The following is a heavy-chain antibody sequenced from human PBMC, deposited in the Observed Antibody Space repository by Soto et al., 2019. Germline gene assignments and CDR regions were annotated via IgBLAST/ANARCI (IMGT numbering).Heavy chain of an antibody. CDR2: ISYDEIYE. D-gene: IGHD3-3*01. J-gene: IGHJ4*02. CDR1: GFTFRSYA. Sequence: PGGSLRLSCAASGFTFRSYAMHWVRQAPGKGLEWVAIISYDEIYEYYADSVKGRFTISRDNSKNTLYLQMNSLRTEDTAVYYCARALDFWSAYFDYWGQGSLVTVSS. V-gene: IGHV3-30-3*01. CDR3: ARALDFWSAYFDY.